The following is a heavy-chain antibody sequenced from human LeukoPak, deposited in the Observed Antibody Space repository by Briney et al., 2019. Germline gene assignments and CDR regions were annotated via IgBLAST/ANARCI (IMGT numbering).Heavy chain of an antibody. J-gene: IGHJ4*02. CDR3: AREHWVAVANFDY. V-gene: IGHV3-21*01. D-gene: IGHD6-19*01. CDR2: ISSSNSYI. Sequence: GGSLRLSCAASGLTFSSYSMNWVRQAPGKGLEWVSSISSSNSYIYYADSVKGRFTISRDNAKNSLYLQMNSLRAEDTAVYYCAREHWVAVANFDYWGQGTLVTVSS. CDR1: GLTFSSYS.